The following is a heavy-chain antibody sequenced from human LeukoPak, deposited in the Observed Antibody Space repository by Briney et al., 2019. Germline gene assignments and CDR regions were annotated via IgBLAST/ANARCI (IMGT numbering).Heavy chain of an antibody. CDR3: ARIDGYFDWLNPAYFDY. V-gene: IGHV4-59*01. D-gene: IGHD3-9*01. Sequence: PSETLSLTCTVSGGSISSYYWSWIRQPPGKGLEWIGYIYYSGSTNYNPSLKSRVTISVDTSKNQFSLKLSSVTAADTAVYYCARIDGYFDWLNPAYFDYWGQGTLVTVSS. CDR2: IYYSGST. J-gene: IGHJ4*02. CDR1: GGSISSYY.